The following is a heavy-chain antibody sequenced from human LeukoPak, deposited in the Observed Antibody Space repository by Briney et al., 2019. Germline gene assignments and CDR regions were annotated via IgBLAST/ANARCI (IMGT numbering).Heavy chain of an antibody. J-gene: IGHJ4*02. CDR1: GGTFSSYA. V-gene: IGHV1-69*04. D-gene: IGHD3-16*01. Sequence: SVKVSCKASGGTFSSYAISWVRRAPGQGLEWMGRIIPILGIANYAQKFQGRVTITADKSTSTAYMELSSLRSEDTAVYYCADGSQGGYYFDYWGQGTLVTVSS. CDR3: ADGSQGGYYFDY. CDR2: IIPILGIA.